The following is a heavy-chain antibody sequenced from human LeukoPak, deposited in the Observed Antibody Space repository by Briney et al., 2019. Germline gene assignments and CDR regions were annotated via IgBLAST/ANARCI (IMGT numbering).Heavy chain of an antibody. CDR2: FYYSENT. V-gene: IGHV4-39*07. D-gene: IGHD5-12*01. Sequence: SETLSLTCTVSGGSISSLSYYWGWVRQPPGKGLEWIGSFYYSENTYYNPSLKSRVTISVDMSKNQFSLKLSSVTAADTAVYYCARAAGYGYDNWGQGTLVSVSS. CDR1: GGSISSLSYY. J-gene: IGHJ4*02. CDR3: ARAAGYGYDN.